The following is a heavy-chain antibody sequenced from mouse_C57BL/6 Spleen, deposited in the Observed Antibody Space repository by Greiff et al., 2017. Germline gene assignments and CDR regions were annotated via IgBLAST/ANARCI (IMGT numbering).Heavy chain of an antibody. CDR3: AREGDRGNFDY. D-gene: IGHD3-3*01. CDR2: ISYDGSN. Sequence: DVQLQESGPGLVKPSQSLSLTCSVTGYSITSGYYWNWIRQFPGNKLEWMGYISYDGSNNYNPSLKNRIAITRDTSKNQSFLKLNSVTTEDTATYYCAREGDRGNFDYWGKGTTLTVSS. V-gene: IGHV3-6*01. CDR1: GYSITSGYY. J-gene: IGHJ2*01.